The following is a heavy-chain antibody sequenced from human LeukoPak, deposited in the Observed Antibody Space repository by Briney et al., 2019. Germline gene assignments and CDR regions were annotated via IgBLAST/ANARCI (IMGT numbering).Heavy chain of an antibody. J-gene: IGHJ3*02. CDR2: IYSSGST. D-gene: IGHD3-10*01. CDR1: GGSISGYY. Sequence: SETLSLTCTVSGGSISGYYWSWIRQPAGKGLEWIGRIYSSGSTNYNPSLKSRVTMSVDTSKNQSSLKLSSVTAADTAVYYCARASVWFGELPDAFDIWGQGTMVTVSS. CDR3: ARASVWFGELPDAFDI. V-gene: IGHV4-4*07.